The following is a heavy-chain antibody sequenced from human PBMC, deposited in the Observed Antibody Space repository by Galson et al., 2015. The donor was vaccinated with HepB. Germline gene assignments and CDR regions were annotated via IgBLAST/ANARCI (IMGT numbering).Heavy chain of an antibody. CDR1: GGTFSSYA. CDR3: AGYSKVVVSYYYYGMDV. V-gene: IGHV1-69*01. Sequence: VSCKASGGTFSSYAISWVRQAPGQGLEWMGGIIPIFGTANYAQKFQGRVTITADESTSTAYMELSSLRSEDTAVYYCAGYSKVVVSYYYYGMDVWGQGTTVTVSS. J-gene: IGHJ6*02. CDR2: IIPIFGTA. D-gene: IGHD2-21*01.